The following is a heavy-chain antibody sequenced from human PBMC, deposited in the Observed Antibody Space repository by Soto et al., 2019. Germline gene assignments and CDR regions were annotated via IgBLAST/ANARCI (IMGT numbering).Heavy chain of an antibody. CDR3: ATDKRRDCSSTSCSRMDV. J-gene: IGHJ6*02. D-gene: IGHD2-2*01. CDR2: IISSSSYT. Sequence: GGSLRLSCAASGFTFSDYYMSWIRQAPGKGLEWVSYIISSSSYTNYADSVKGRFTISRDNAKNSLYLQMNSLRAEDTAVYYCATDKRRDCSSTSCSRMDVWGQGTTVTVS. CDR1: GFTFSDYY. V-gene: IGHV3-11*03.